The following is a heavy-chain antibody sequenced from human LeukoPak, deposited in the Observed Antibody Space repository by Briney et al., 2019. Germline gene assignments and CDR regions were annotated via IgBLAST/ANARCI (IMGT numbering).Heavy chain of an antibody. Sequence: GGSLRLSCAASGFTFSTYWMTWVRQAPGKGLEWVANIKEDGSQTKYADSFLGRFTVSRDNSKNSLFLQMNSLRVEDTAVYYCVRDYPVVNPYWGQGTQVTVSS. J-gene: IGHJ4*02. CDR1: GFTFSTYW. D-gene: IGHD3-22*01. CDR3: VRDYPVVNPY. V-gene: IGHV3-7*01. CDR2: IKEDGSQT.